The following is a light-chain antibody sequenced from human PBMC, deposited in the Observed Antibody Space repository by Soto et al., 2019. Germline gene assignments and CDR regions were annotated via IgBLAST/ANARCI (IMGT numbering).Light chain of an antibody. CDR1: QSVSSN. CDR2: GVS. V-gene: IGKV3-20*01. Sequence: EIVMTQSPATLSLSPGERATLSCRASQSVSSNLAWYQHKSGQAPRLLIFGVSSRATGIPDRFSGSGSGTDFTLTISRLEPEDFAVYYCQQYGSSPKTFGQGTKVDIK. J-gene: IGKJ1*01. CDR3: QQYGSSPKT.